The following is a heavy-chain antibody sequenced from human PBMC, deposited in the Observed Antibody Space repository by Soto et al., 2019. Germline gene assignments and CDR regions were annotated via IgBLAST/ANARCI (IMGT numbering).Heavy chain of an antibody. J-gene: IGHJ6*02. V-gene: IGHV3-23*01. CDR3: AKGNTYGPGSYYGMDV. Sequence: GGSLRLSCAASGIIFSRYAMSWDRQAPGKGLEWVSGISGSGGTTYYADSVKGRFAVSRDNSKNTLYLQMNSLRAEDTAVYYCAKGNTYGPGSYYGMDVWGQGTTVTVSS. CDR2: ISGSGGTT. D-gene: IGHD5-18*01. CDR1: GIIFSRYA.